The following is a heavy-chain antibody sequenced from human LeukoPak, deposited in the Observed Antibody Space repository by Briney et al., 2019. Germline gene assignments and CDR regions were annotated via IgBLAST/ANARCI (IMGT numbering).Heavy chain of an antibody. CDR3: ARDASSSPRGRFDP. D-gene: IGHD2-2*01. CDR1: GGSISSYY. V-gene: IGHV4-59*12. Sequence: SETLSLTCTVSGGSISSYYWSWIRQPPGKGLEWIGSIHHSGSTYYNPSLKSRFTISVDTSKNQFSLKLTSVTATDTAVCYCARDASSSPRGRFDPWGQGTLVTVSS. CDR2: IHHSGST. J-gene: IGHJ5*02.